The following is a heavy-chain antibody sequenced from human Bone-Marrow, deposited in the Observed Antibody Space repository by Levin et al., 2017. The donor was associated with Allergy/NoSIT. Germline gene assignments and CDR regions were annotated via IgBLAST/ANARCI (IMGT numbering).Heavy chain of an antibody. V-gene: IGHV3-23*01. D-gene: IGHD3-3*01. CDR3: AKMVGLIWGGIQAAGYFDV. Sequence: GESLKISCEASGLTISNFAMTWVRQAPGKGLEWVSSITTSGDNTYSADSVKGRFTISRDNSNNTLHLQMNSLRAEDTAIYYCAKMVGLIWGGIQAAGYFDVWGRGTLVTVSS. CDR2: ITTSGDNT. CDR1: GLTISNFA. J-gene: IGHJ2*01.